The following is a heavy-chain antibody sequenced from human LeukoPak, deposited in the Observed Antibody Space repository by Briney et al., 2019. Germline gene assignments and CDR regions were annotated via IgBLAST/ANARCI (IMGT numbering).Heavy chain of an antibody. CDR2: ISGSSRGA. V-gene: IGHV3-23*01. Sequence: GGSLRLSCIASGFTFSNYAMNWVRQAPGKGLQWVSGISGSSRGAYYADSVEGRFTISRDNSRNTLYLQMNSLRPEDTAVYFCARASRWLAFDNWGQGTLVTVSS. CDR1: GFTFSNYA. CDR3: ARASRWLAFDN. J-gene: IGHJ4*02. D-gene: IGHD6-19*01.